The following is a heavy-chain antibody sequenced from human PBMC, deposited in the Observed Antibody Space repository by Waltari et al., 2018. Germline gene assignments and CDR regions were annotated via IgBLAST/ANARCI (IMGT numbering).Heavy chain of an antibody. Sequence: QVQLVQSGAEVKKPGASVKVSCKASGYTFTSYDINWVRQATGQGLEWMGWMNPNSGNTGYAQKFQGRVTITADKSTSTAYMELSSLRSEDTAVYYCARSYGDYVRSGYYGMDVWGQGTTVTVSS. CDR1: GYTFTSYD. V-gene: IGHV1-8*01. J-gene: IGHJ6*02. D-gene: IGHD4-17*01. CDR3: ARSYGDYVRSGYYGMDV. CDR2: MNPNSGNT.